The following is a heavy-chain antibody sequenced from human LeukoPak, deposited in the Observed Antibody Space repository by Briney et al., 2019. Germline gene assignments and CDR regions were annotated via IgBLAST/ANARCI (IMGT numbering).Heavy chain of an antibody. V-gene: IGHV4-59*11. Sequence: SETLSLTCTVSGVSLSSHYWSWIRQPPGKGLEWIGYIYYTGSTNYNPSLKSRITISVDRSKNQFSLKLRSVTAADTAVYYCARSTRSSALRTWGQGTLVTVSS. CDR3: ARSTRSSALRT. J-gene: IGHJ4*02. D-gene: IGHD3-10*01. CDR2: IYYTGST. CDR1: GVSLSSHY.